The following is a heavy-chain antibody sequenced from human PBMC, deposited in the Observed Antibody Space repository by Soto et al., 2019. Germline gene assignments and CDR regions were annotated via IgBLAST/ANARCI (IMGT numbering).Heavy chain of an antibody. D-gene: IGHD1-26*01. CDR1: GFTFSSYA. Sequence: EVQLVESGGGLVQPGGSLRLSCAASGFTFSSYAMRWVCQAPVKGLEWVSAISGSGDSTYYADSVKGRFTISRDNSKNTLYLQMNSLRAEDTAVYYCARRGSGSYYDYWGQGTLVTVSS. V-gene: IGHV3-23*04. CDR2: ISGSGDST. CDR3: ARRGSGSYYDY. J-gene: IGHJ4*02.